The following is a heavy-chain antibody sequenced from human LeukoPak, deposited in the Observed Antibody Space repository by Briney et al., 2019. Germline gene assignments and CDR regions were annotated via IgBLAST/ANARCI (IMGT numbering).Heavy chain of an antibody. J-gene: IGHJ4*02. CDR1: GYTFTGYY. D-gene: IGHD3-22*01. Sequence: ASVKVSCKASGYTFTGYYMHWVRQAPGQGLEWMGWISAYNGNTNYAQKLQGRVTMTTDTSTSTAYMELRSLRSDDTAVYYCARDLRLYSSGYSGGYWGQGTLVTVSS. CDR2: ISAYNGNT. CDR3: ARDLRLYSSGYSGGY. V-gene: IGHV1-18*04.